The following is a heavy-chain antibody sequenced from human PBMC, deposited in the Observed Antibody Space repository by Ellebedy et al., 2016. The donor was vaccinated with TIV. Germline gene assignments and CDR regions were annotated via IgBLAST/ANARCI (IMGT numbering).Heavy chain of an antibody. Sequence: GGSLRLXXATSGFTFDSHAMHWVRQTPGKGLDWVASIWSDGSKSKYGASVAGRFTISRDNSQNALYLQMTDLRVDDTAVYYCARERLGYLNDAFDVWGQGAMVTVSS. D-gene: IGHD2-15*01. CDR2: IWSDGSKS. J-gene: IGHJ3*01. CDR1: GFTFDSHA. V-gene: IGHV3-33*08. CDR3: ARERLGYLNDAFDV.